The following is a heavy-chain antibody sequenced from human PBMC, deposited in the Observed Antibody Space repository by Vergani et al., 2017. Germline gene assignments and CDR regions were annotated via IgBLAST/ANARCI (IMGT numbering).Heavy chain of an antibody. CDR2: ISSSSSYI. CDR3: AIFSRPYYVFWSGYYVTDYYYMDV. J-gene: IGHJ6*03. D-gene: IGHD3-3*01. Sequence: EVQLVESGGGLVKPGGSLRLSCAASGFTFSSYSMNWVRQAPGKGLEWVSSISSSSSYIYYADSVKGRFTISRDNSKNTLYLQMNSLRAEDPAVYYCAIFSRPYYVFWSGYYVTDYYYMDVWGKGSTVTVSS. CDR1: GFTFSSYS. V-gene: IGHV3-21*01.